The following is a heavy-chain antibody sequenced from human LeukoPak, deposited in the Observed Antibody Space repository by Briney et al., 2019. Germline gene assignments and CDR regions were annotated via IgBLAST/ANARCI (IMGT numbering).Heavy chain of an antibody. D-gene: IGHD2-2*01. CDR2: IYYSGST. CDR1: GGSISSYY. Sequence: SETLSLTCTVSGGSISSYYWSWIRQPPGKGLEWIGYIYYSGSTNYNPSLKSRVTISVDTSKNQFSLKLSSVTAADTAVYYCARGTYCSSTSCYAAPVPLYYYYYMDVWGKGTTVTISS. J-gene: IGHJ6*03. CDR3: ARGTYCSSTSCYAAPVPLYYYYYMDV. V-gene: IGHV4-59*01.